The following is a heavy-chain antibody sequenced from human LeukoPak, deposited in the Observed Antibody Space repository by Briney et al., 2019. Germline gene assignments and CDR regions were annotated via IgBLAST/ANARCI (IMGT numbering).Heavy chain of an antibody. CDR1: GYTFTNFA. V-gene: IGHV1-3*03. Sequence: GASVKVSCKASGYTFTNFAIHWVRQAPGRRLEWMGWINAGHGNTKYSEDFQGRVTITRDTSASTAYMELSSLKSEDMAVYYCARSGYCSTTSCYYYYMDVWGKGTTVTVSS. CDR3: ARSGYCSTTSCYYYYMDV. D-gene: IGHD2-2*01. J-gene: IGHJ6*03. CDR2: INAGHGNT.